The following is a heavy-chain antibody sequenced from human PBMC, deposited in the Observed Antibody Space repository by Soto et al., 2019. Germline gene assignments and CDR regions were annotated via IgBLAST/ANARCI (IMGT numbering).Heavy chain of an antibody. CDR3: ARGGYYYENSGQNAYDY. CDR2: IYYGGST. D-gene: IGHD3-22*01. Sequence: SETLSLTCTVSGGSISSGGYYWSWIRQHPGKGLEWIGYIYYGGSTYYNPSLKSRTTISGDTSKNQFSLKLSSVTAADTAVYYFARGGYYYENSGQNAYDYWGQGILVTVSS. J-gene: IGHJ4*01. V-gene: IGHV4-31*03. CDR1: GGSISSGGYY.